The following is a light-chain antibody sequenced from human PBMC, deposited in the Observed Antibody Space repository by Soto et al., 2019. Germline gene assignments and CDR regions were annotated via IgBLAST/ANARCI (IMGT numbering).Light chain of an antibody. CDR1: QSVSSNY. CDR3: QQYGSSYT. J-gene: IGKJ2*01. Sequence: EIVLTQSPGTLSLSPGERATLSCRASQSVSSNYLAWYQQKPGQAPRLLIYRASSRATGIPDRFSGSGSGTAFTLTISRLEPEDFAVYYCQQYGSSYTFGQGTKLEIK. V-gene: IGKV3-20*01. CDR2: RAS.